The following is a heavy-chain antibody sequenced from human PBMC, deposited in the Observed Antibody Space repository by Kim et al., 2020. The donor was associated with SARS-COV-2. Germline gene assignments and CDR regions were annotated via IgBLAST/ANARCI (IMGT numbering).Heavy chain of an antibody. J-gene: IGHJ4*02. CDR3: ATGGYFLDY. CDR2: IKSKPDGGTI. V-gene: IGHV3-15*01. Sequence: GGSLRLSCAASGFIFSNAWMNWVRQAPGKGLEWVGRIKSKPDGGTIDYAAPVKGRFSISRDDSKSTLYLQMNSLKTEDTAVYYCATGGYFLDYWGQGTLV. D-gene: IGHD5-18*01. CDR1: GFIFSNAW.